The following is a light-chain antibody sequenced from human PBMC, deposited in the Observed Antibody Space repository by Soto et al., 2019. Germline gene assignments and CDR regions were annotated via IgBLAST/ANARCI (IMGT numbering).Light chain of an antibody. J-gene: IGKJ1*01. CDR2: GAS. Sequence: APRLLICGASSRATSIPARFRGSGSGADFTLTLSSLQPEDFAVYYCQQYNNWWTFGQGTKVDIK. CDR3: QQYNNWWT. V-gene: IGKV3D-15*01.